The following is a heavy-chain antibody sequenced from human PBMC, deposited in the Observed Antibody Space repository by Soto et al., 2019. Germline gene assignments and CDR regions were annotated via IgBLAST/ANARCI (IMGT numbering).Heavy chain of an antibody. V-gene: IGHV4-59*01. CDR1: GGSISSYY. Sequence: PSETLSRPCTVAGGSISSYYWSWVRQPPGKGLEWLGYIYYSGSTHYNPSLKSRVTISVDTSKNQFSLKLSSVTAADTAVYYCATGVVGPIAARPFDYWGQGTLVTVSS. J-gene: IGHJ4*02. CDR2: IYYSGST. CDR3: ATGVVGPIAARPFDY. D-gene: IGHD6-6*01.